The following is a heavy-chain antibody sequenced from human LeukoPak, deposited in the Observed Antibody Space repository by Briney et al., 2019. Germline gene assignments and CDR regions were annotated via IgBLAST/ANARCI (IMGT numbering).Heavy chain of an antibody. CDR3: ARDSTWEPRIVY. D-gene: IGHD1-14*01. CDR2: ISNSDSTI. CDR1: GFTFSSYE. V-gene: IGHV3-48*03. Sequence: GGSLRLSCTASGFTFSSYEMNWVRQAPGKGLEWVSYISNSDSTIYYADSVKGRFTISRDNAKNSLYLQMNSLRAEDTAVYYCARDSTWEPRIVYWGQGTRVTVSS. J-gene: IGHJ4*02.